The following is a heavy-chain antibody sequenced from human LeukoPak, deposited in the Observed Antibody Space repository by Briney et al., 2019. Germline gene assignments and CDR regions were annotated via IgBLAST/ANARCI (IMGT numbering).Heavy chain of an antibody. Sequence: GGTLRLSCAASGFTFSDHYMDWVRQAPGKGLEWIGRIRNKGNSYTTESAASVKGRFTISRDDSKNSLYLQMNSLRTEDTAVYYCASLILDVTTTDYWGQGTLVTVSS. J-gene: IGHJ4*02. CDR3: ASLILDVTTTDY. D-gene: IGHD3/OR15-3a*01. V-gene: IGHV3-72*01. CDR1: GFTFSDHY. CDR2: IRNKGNSYTT.